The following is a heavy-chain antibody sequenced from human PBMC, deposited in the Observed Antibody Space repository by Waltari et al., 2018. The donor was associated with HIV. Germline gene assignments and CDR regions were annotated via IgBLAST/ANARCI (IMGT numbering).Heavy chain of an antibody. V-gene: IGHV4-59*08. CDR3: AGGYYYDSSGYYGVDY. CDR1: GGSISSYY. CDR2: IYYSGST. J-gene: IGHJ4*02. Sequence: QVQLQESGPGLVKPSETLSLTCTVSGGSISSYYWSWLRQPPGKGLEWIGYIYYSGSTNYNPSLKSRVTISVDTSKNQFSLKLSSVTAADTAVYYCAGGYYYDSSGYYGVDYWGQGTLVTVSS. D-gene: IGHD3-22*01.